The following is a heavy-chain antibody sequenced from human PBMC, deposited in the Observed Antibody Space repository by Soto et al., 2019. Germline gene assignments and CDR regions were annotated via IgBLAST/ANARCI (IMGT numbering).Heavy chain of an antibody. CDR2: INPNSGGT. J-gene: IGHJ6*02. Sequence: ASVKVSCKASAYTFTGYYMHWVRQAPGQGLEWMGWINPNSGGTNYAQKFQGRVTMTRDTSISTAYMELSRLRSDDTAVYYCARGSIRILNRSPWGMDVWGQGTTVTVSS. CDR1: AYTFTGYY. CDR3: ARGSIRILNRSPWGMDV. V-gene: IGHV1-2*02. D-gene: IGHD2-15*01.